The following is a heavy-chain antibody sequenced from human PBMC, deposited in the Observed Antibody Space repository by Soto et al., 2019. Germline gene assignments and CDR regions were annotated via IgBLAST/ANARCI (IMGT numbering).Heavy chain of an antibody. CDR2: ISGSGGST. CDR3: AKTRRSYSSGWPNYYFDY. V-gene: IGHV3-23*01. J-gene: IGHJ4*02. Sequence: GGSVRLSCAASGFTFSSYAMSWVRQAPGKGLEWVSAISGSGGSTYYADSVKGRFTISRDNSKNTLYLQMNSLRAEDTAVYYCAKTRRSYSSGWPNYYFDYWGQGTLVTVSS. CDR1: GFTFSSYA. D-gene: IGHD6-19*01.